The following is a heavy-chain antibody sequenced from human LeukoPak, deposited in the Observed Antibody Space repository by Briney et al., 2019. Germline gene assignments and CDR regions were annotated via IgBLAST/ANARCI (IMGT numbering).Heavy chain of an antibody. V-gene: IGHV1-2*02. CDR2: INPNSGGT. J-gene: IGHJ4*02. D-gene: IGHD2-2*01. CDR1: GYTFTGYY. CDR3: ARGRGSTSSNFDS. Sequence: GASVKVSCKSSGYTFTGYYMHWVRQAPGQGLEWMGWINPNSGGTSYAQKFQGRVTMTRDTSISTAYMELSRLTSDDTAVYYCARGRGSTSSNFDSWGQGTLVTVSS.